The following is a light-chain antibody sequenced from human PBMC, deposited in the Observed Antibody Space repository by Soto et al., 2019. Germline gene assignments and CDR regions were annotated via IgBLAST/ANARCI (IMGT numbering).Light chain of an antibody. Sequence: DIQMTQSPSTLSASVGDRVTITCRASQSASTWLAWYQQKPGKAPKLLIYDASILQGGVPLRFSGSGSGTEFTLTISSLQSEDFATYYCQQYNMYPYTFGQGTRLENK. J-gene: IGKJ5*01. CDR3: QQYNMYPYT. CDR2: DAS. CDR1: QSASTW. V-gene: IGKV1-5*01.